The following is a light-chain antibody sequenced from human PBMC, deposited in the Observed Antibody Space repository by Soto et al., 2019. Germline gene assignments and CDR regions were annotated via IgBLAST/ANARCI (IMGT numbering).Light chain of an antibody. V-gene: IGKV1-39*01. Sequence: DINMLQSPPSLAVSVGDRVTITCRASQTIIRYLSWYQQKPGKAPKLLISVASSLQSGVPSRFNGSRSGTDFTLTISSLQPEDFGTYYCQQTYSTPWPFGQGTKVAIK. CDR1: QTIIRY. CDR3: QQTYSTPWP. J-gene: IGKJ1*01. CDR2: VAS.